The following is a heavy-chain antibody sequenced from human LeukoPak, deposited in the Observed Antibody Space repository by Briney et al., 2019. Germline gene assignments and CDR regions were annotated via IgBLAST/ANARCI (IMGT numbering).Heavy chain of an antibody. CDR3: ARDHDREGFCSDY. V-gene: IGHV4-30-4*01. J-gene: IGHJ4*02. CDR2: IYYSGST. Sequence: SQTLSLTCTVSGGSISSGDYYWSWIRQPPGKGLEWIGYIYYSGSTYYNPSLKSRVTISVDTSKNQFSLKLSSVTAADTAVYYCARDHDREGFCSDYWGQGTLVTVSS. CDR1: GGSISSGDYY. D-gene: IGHD1-1*01.